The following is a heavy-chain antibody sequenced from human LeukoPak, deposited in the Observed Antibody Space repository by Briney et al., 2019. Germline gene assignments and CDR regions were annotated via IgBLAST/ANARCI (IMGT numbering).Heavy chain of an antibody. Sequence: GRFIISRDNAKNSLYLQMNSLKTEDTAVYYCSVNYCSGGSCYMLWGQGTLVTVSS. J-gene: IGHJ4*02. CDR3: SVNYCSGGSCYML. V-gene: IGHV3-11*03. D-gene: IGHD2-15*01.